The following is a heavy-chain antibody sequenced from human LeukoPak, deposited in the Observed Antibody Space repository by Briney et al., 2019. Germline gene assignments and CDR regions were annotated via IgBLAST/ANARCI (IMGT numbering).Heavy chain of an antibody. CDR1: GFTFSSYS. CDR2: ISSSSSYI. D-gene: IGHD6-19*01. CDR3: ARDNKWLVSYYFDY. V-gene: IGHV3-21*01. J-gene: IGHJ4*02. Sequence: PGGSLRLSCAASGFTFSSYSMNWVRQAPGKGLEWVSSISSSSSYIYYADSVKGRFTISRDNAKNSLYLQMNSLRAEDTAVYYCARDNKWLVSYYFDYWGQGTLVTVSS.